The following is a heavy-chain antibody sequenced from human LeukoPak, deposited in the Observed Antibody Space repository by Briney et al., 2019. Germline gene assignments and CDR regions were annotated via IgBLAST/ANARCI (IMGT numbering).Heavy chain of an antibody. CDR3: AKCADSRYYFDY. CDR1: GFTFSSYA. V-gene: IGHV3-23*01. J-gene: IGHJ4*02. Sequence: GGSLRLSCAASGFTFSSYAMSWVRQAPGKGLEWVPAISGSDGSTYYADSVKGRFTISRDNSKNTLYLQMNSLRAEDTAVYYCAKCADSRYYFDYWGQGTLVTVSS. CDR2: ISGSDGST. D-gene: IGHD2-15*01.